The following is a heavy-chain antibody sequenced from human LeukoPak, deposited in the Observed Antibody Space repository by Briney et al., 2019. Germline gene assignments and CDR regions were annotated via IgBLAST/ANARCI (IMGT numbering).Heavy chain of an antibody. D-gene: IGHD6-19*01. CDR2: INPSGGST. J-gene: IGHJ4*02. CDR1: GYTFNNHY. CDR3: ARQGTYSSAIGMGY. V-gene: IGHV1-46*02. Sequence: ASVKVSCKASGYTFNNHYMYWVRQAPGQGLEWMGVINPSGGSTSYAQKFQGRVTMTRDTSTRTVYMEVHSLRSEDTAVYYCARQGTYSSAIGMGYWGQGTLVTVSS.